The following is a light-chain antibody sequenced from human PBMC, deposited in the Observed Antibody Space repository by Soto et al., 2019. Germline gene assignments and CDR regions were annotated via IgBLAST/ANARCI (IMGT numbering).Light chain of an antibody. CDR1: QVFLYSSNDKNY. V-gene: IGKV4-1*01. Sequence: IVMTQSPDSLAVSLGERATINCKSSQVFLYSSNDKNYLAWYQQKPGQPPKLLIYWASTRESGVPDRFTGSGSGTDFTLTISSLQAEDVAVYYCQQYYNTPWTFGQGTKVDIK. CDR3: QQYYNTPWT. J-gene: IGKJ1*01. CDR2: WAS.